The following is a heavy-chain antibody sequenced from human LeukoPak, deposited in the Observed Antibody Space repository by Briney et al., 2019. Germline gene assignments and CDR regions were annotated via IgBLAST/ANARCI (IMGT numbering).Heavy chain of an antibody. V-gene: IGHV4-59*01. CDR1: GGSISSYY. J-gene: IGHJ5*02. D-gene: IGHD3-10*01. CDR3: ARARRGYYYGSGTNNWFDP. CDR2: IYYSGST. Sequence: SETLSLTCTVSGGSISSYYWSWIRQPPGKGLGWIGYIYYSGSTNYNPSLKSRVTISVDTSKNQFSLKLSSVTAADTAVYYCARARRGYYYGSGTNNWFDPWGQGTLVTVSS.